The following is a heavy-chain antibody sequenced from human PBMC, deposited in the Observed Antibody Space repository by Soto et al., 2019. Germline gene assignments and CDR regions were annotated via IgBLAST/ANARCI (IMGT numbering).Heavy chain of an antibody. Sequence: XGTLSLTCSVSGGSVSNKTYYWSWIRQPPGKRLEWIGYVYYSGTTNYNPSLKSRVTISVDLSKYQFSLRLSSVTTADTALYYCARTTAVPNTLRSRYFFDYWGQGTLVTVSS. CDR3: ARTTAVPNTLRSRYFFDY. J-gene: IGHJ4*02. D-gene: IGHD4-17*01. V-gene: IGHV4-61*01. CDR2: VYYSGTT. CDR1: GGSVSNKTYY.